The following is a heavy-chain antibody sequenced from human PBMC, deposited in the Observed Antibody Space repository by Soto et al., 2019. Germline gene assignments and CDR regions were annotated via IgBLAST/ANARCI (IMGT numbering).Heavy chain of an antibody. J-gene: IGHJ4*02. CDR1: GGTFSSYA. CDR3: ARDYGDGSGSYYARFDY. CDR2: IIPIFGTA. D-gene: IGHD3-10*01. Sequence: SVKVSCKASGGTFSSYAISWVRQAPGQGPEWMGGIIPIFGTANYAQKFQGRVTITADKSTSTAYMELSSLRSEDTAVYYCARDYGDGSGSYYARFDYWGQGTLVTVSS. V-gene: IGHV1-69*06.